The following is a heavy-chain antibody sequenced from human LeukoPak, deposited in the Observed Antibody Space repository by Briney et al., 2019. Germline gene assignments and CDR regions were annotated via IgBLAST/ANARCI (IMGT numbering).Heavy chain of an antibody. Sequence: SETLSLTCAVYGGSFSGYYWSWIRQPPGKGLEWIGEINHSGSTNYNPSLKSRVTISVDTSKNQFSLKLSSVTAADTAVYYCARGSITYYYDSSGYYHEPLDYWGQGTLVTVSS. CDR1: GGSFSGYY. J-gene: IGHJ4*02. V-gene: IGHV4-34*01. CDR3: ARGSITYYYDSSGYYHEPLDY. D-gene: IGHD3-22*01. CDR2: INHSGST.